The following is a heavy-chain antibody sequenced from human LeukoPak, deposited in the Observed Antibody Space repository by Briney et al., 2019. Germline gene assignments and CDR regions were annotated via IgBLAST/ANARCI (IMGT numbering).Heavy chain of an antibody. V-gene: IGHV1-46*01. CDR3: ARPYSSDPDYYYYGMDV. Sequence: ASVKVSCKASGYTFTSYYMHWVRQAPGQGLEWMGIINPSGGSTSYAQKFQGRVTMTRDTSTSTVYMELSSLRSEDTAVYYCARPYSSDPDYYYYGMDVWDQGTTVTVSS. CDR1: GYTFTSYY. D-gene: IGHD6-19*01. J-gene: IGHJ6*02. CDR2: INPSGGST.